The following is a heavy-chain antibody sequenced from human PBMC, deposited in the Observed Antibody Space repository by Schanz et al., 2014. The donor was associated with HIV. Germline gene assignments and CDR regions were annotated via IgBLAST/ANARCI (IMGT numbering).Heavy chain of an antibody. Sequence: QVQLVQSGAEVKKPGASVKVSCKASGYSFISYDFSWVRQAPGQGLEWMGWISAYNGNTNYAQKVQGRVTMTTDTSTSTAYMELRSLTSDDTAVYYCARGSCSGGTCYSGDHWGQGTLVTVSA. CDR3: ARGSCSGGTCYSGDH. V-gene: IGHV1-18*01. CDR2: ISAYNGNT. CDR1: GYSFISYD. J-gene: IGHJ4*02. D-gene: IGHD2-15*01.